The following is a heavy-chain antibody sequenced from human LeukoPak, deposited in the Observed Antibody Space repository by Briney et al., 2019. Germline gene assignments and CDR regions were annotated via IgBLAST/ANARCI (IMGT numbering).Heavy chain of an antibody. V-gene: IGHV3-23*01. Sequence: PGGSLRLSCAASGFTFSNYWMYWVRQAPGEGLEWVSALTFGGDATWYADSVRGRFTISRDNSKNTLYLQMDSLRAEDTAVYYCAKDAYTCGPYYFDYWGQGTLVTVSS. CDR2: LTFGGDAT. D-gene: IGHD2-21*01. CDR1: GFTFSNYW. CDR3: AKDAYTCGPYYFDY. J-gene: IGHJ4*02.